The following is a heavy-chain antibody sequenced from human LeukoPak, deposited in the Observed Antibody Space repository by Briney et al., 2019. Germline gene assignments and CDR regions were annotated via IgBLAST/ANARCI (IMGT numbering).Heavy chain of an antibody. J-gene: IGHJ6*03. Sequence: ASVKVSCKASGYTFTGYYMHWVRQAPGQGLEWMGWINPNTGGTNYAQRFQGRVTMTRDTSISTAYMELSRLRSDDTAVYFCARDRYSGYDFYMGVWGKGTTVTVSS. D-gene: IGHD5-12*01. CDR3: ARDRYSGYDFYMGV. CDR1: GYTFTGYY. CDR2: INPNTGGT. V-gene: IGHV1-2*02.